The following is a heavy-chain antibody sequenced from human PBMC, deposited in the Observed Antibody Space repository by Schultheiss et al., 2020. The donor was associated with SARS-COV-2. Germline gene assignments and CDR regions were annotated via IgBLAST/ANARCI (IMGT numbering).Heavy chain of an antibody. V-gene: IGHV4-34*01. J-gene: IGHJ6*02. Sequence: SETLSLTCAVYGGSFSGYYWSWIRQPPGKGLEWIGEINHSGSTNYNPSLKSRVIISVDTSKNQFSLKLSSVTAADTAVYYCARRRAIVVVVAATRGGMDVWGQGTTVTVS. CDR3: ARRRAIVVVVAATRGGMDV. CDR1: GGSFSGYY. D-gene: IGHD2-15*01. CDR2: INHSGST.